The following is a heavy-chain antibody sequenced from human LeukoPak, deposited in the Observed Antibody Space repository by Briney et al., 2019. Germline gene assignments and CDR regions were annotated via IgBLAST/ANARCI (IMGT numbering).Heavy chain of an antibody. CDR2: IYYSGST. CDR1: GGSISSYY. CDR3: IRGDHYAADPF. V-gene: IGHV4-59*01. J-gene: IGHJ4*02. Sequence: SETLSLTCSVSGGSISSYYWSWIRQPPGKGLEWIAYIYYSGSTNYNPSLKSRVTISRDTPNNQLSLKLRSVTAADTAIYYCIRGDHYAADPFWGQGTLVTVSS. D-gene: IGHD4-17*01.